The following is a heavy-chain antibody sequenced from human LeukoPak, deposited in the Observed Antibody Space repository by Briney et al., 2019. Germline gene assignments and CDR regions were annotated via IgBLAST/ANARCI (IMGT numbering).Heavy chain of an antibody. J-gene: IGHJ4*02. Sequence: GASVKVSCKVSGYTLTELSMHWVRQAPGQGLEWMGGFNPEDGETIYAQKFQGRVTMTEDTSTDTAYMELSSLRSEDTAVYYCATLRPEVGATTDYWGQGTLVTVSS. D-gene: IGHD1-26*01. CDR2: FNPEDGET. V-gene: IGHV1-24*01. CDR3: ATLRPEVGATTDY. CDR1: GYTLTELS.